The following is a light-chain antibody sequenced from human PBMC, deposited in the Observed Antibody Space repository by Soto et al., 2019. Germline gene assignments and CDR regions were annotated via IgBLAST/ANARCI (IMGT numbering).Light chain of an antibody. Sequence: QSALTQPASVSGSPGQSITISCTGTSSDVGGYNYVSLYQQYPGKAPKLMIYDVSNRPSGVSNRFSGSKSGNTASLTISGLQAEDEADYYCSSYTSSSPYVFGTGTKVTVL. CDR1: SSDVGGYNY. CDR3: SSYTSSSPYV. V-gene: IGLV2-14*01. J-gene: IGLJ1*01. CDR2: DVS.